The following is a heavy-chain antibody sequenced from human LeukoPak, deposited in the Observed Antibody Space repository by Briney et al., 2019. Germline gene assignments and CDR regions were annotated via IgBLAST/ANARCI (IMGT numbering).Heavy chain of an antibody. CDR3: ARDQRITYSSSWYGIRSWYFDL. Sequence: GGSLRLSCAASGFTFSSYEMNWVRQAPGKGLEWVSYISSSGSTIYYADSVKGRFTISRDNAKNSLYLQMNSLRAEDTAVYYCARDQRITYSSSWYGIRSWYFDLWGRGTLVTVSS. V-gene: IGHV3-48*03. CDR1: GFTFSSYE. J-gene: IGHJ2*01. CDR2: ISSSGSTI. D-gene: IGHD6-13*01.